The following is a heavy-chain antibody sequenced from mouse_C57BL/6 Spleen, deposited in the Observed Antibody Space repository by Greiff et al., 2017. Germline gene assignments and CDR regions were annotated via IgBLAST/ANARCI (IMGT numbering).Heavy chain of an antibody. Sequence: VQLQQSGPELVKPGASVKISCKASGYTFTDYYMNWVKQSHGKSLEWIGDINPNNGGTSYNQKFKGKATLTVDKSSSTAYMELRSLTSEDSAVYYGARRGQLRAWFAYWGQGTLVTVSA. CDR3: ARRGQLRAWFAY. CDR2: INPNNGGT. J-gene: IGHJ3*01. D-gene: IGHD3-2*02. V-gene: IGHV1-26*01. CDR1: GYTFTDYY.